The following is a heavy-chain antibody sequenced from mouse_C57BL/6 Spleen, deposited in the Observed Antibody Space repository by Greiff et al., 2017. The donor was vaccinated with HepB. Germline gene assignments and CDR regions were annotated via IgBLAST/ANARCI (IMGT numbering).Heavy chain of an antibody. V-gene: IGHV1-50*01. Sequence: VQLQQPGAELVKLGASVKLSCKASGYTFTSYWMQRVKQRPGQGLEWIGEIDPSDSYTNYNQKFKGKATLTVDTSSSAAYMQLSNLTSESAAVYYCARAHYGNYYYDYWGRGTTLTIS. D-gene: IGHD2-1*01. CDR1: GYTFTSYW. CDR2: IDPSDSYT. CDR3: ARAHYGNYYYDY. J-gene: IGHJ2*01.